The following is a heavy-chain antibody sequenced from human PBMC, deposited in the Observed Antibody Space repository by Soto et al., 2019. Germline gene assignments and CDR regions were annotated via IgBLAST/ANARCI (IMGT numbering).Heavy chain of an antibody. CDR1: GFTFSSCS. CDR2: ISSSSSHT. J-gene: IGHJ6*02. CDR3: AKDRSGSYPPGDGMGV. D-gene: IGHD3-10*01. Sequence: EVQVVESGGGLGKPGGSLRLSCAASGFTFSSCSMNWVRQAPGKGLEWVSSISSSSSHTYYADSVKGRFTISRDNAKNSLYLQLNSLRTEDAAVYYCAKDRSGSYPPGDGMGVWGQGTTVIVSS. V-gene: IGHV3-21*01.